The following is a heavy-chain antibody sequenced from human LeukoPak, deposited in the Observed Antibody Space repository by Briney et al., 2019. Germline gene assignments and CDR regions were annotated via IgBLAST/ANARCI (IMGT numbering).Heavy chain of an antibody. CDR2: VYYSGST. CDR3: ARDFGS. Sequence: WETLSLTCTVSGGSVSSGNYYWSWIRQPPGKGLEWIGYVYYSGSTNYNPSLKSRVTISLDTSKNQFSLKLSSVTAADTAVYYCARDFGSWGQGTLVTVSS. V-gene: IGHV4-61*01. J-gene: IGHJ4*02. CDR1: GGSVSSGNYY. D-gene: IGHD3-3*01.